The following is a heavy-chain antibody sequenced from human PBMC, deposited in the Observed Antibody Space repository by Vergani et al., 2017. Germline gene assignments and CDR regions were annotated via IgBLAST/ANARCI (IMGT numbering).Heavy chain of an antibody. D-gene: IGHD3-3*01. CDR2: IWYDGSNK. CDR3: AKGPDFWSGYYIDY. J-gene: IGHJ4*02. V-gene: IGHV3-33*06. CDR1: GFTFSTYG. Sequence: QVQLVESGGGVVQPGRSLRLSCAASGFTFSTYGLHWVRQAPGKGLEWVAVIWYDGSNKYYADSVKGRFTISRDSSKNTLYLQMNGLRAEDTAVYYCAKGPDFWSGYYIDYWGQGTLVTVSS.